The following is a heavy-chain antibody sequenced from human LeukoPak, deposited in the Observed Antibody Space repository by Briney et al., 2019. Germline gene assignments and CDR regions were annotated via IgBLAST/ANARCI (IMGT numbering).Heavy chain of an antibody. Sequence: SETLSLTCTVSGGSISSYYWSWIRQPPGKGLEWIGYIYYSGSTNYNPSLKSRVTISVDTSKNPFSLKLSSVTAADTAVYYCAILCSSGCLGIDAFDIWGQGTMVTVSS. J-gene: IGHJ3*02. V-gene: IGHV4-59*01. D-gene: IGHD6-19*01. CDR3: AILCSSGCLGIDAFDI. CDR2: IYYSGST. CDR1: GGSISSYY.